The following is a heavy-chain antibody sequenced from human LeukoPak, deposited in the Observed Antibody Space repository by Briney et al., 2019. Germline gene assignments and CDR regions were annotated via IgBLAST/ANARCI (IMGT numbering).Heavy chain of an antibody. CDR1: GGSISSGDYY. Sequence: ASQTLSLTCTVSGGSISSGDYYWSWIRQPPGKGLEWIGYIYYSGSTYYNPSLKSRVTISVDTSKNQFSLKLSSVTAADTAVYYCARTTSEYYFDCWGQGTLVTVSS. D-gene: IGHD4-11*01. V-gene: IGHV4-30-4*01. CDR3: ARTTSEYYFDC. CDR2: IYYSGST. J-gene: IGHJ4*02.